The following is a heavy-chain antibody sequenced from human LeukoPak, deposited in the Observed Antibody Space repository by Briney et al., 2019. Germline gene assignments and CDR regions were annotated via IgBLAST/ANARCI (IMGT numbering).Heavy chain of an antibody. CDR3: AKGVQWAVPGSCLDS. D-gene: IGHD6-19*01. Sequence: GGSPRLSCPASGFTFNNYAIIWVRQAPGKGLEWVSGISGSGGSTYYADSVKGRFRISRDNSKNTLYLQMNGLRVDDTAVYYCAKGVQWAVPGSCLDSWGLGTLVTVSS. J-gene: IGHJ4*02. CDR1: GFTFNNYA. CDR2: ISGSGGST. V-gene: IGHV3-23*01.